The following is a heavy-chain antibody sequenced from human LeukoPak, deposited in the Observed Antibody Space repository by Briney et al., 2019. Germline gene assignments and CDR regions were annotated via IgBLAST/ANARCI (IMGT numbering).Heavy chain of an antibody. CDR2: MNPNSGNT. CDR1: GYTLTSYD. V-gene: IGHV1-8*01. J-gene: IGHJ4*02. D-gene: IGHD2-2*01. CDR3: ARRRYCSSTSCLDY. Sequence: ASVKVSCKASGYTLTSYDINWVRQATGQGLEWMGWMNPNSGNTGYAQKFQGRVTMTRNTSISTAYMELSSLRSEDTAVYYSARRRYCSSTSCLDYWGQGTLVTVSS.